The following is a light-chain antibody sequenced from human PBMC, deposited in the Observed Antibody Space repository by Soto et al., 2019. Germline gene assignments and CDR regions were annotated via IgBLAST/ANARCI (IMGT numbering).Light chain of an antibody. J-gene: IGKJ4*01. V-gene: IGKV3-15*01. CDR3: QQYNNWGT. CDR1: QSVSSN. CDR2: GAS. Sequence: EIVMTQSPATLSVSPGERATLSCRASQSVSSNLAWYQQKPGQASRLLIYGASTRATGIPARFSGSGSGTEFTLTISSLQSEDFAVYYCQQYNNWGTFGGGTKVEIK.